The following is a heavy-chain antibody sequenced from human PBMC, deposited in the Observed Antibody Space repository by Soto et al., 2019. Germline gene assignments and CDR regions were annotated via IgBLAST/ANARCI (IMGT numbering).Heavy chain of an antibody. CDR2: IYSSGDT. CDR1: GGSVTSGGYY. CDR3: TRDWGTPVTHGYDS. D-gene: IGHD7-27*01. V-gene: IGHV4-31*03. Sequence: QVQLQESGPGLVRPSQTLSLTCTVSGGSVTSGGYYWSWIRHCPGKGLEWIGYIYSSGDTYYNPSLNSRVAMSVDTSKTQFSLQLTSVTVADTAIYYCTRDWGTPVTHGYDSWGQGILVNVSS. J-gene: IGHJ5*01.